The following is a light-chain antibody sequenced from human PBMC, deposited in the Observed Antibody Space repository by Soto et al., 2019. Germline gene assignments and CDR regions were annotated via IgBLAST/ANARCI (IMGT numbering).Light chain of an antibody. Sequence: QSVLTQPPSASGTPGQRVTISCSGSSSNIGRNTVNWYQQLPGTAPKLVIHSNNQRPSGVPDRFSGSKSGTSASLAISGLQSEDEADYYCAAWDGSLNGGVFGGGTKLTVL. CDR2: SNN. J-gene: IGLJ3*02. V-gene: IGLV1-44*01. CDR3: AAWDGSLNGGV. CDR1: SSNIGRNT.